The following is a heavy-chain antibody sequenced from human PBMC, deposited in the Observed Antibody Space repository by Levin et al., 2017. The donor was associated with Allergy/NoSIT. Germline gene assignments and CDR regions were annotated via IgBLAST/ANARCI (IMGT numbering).Heavy chain of an antibody. J-gene: IGHJ6*02. CDR1: GFSLSDYY. CDR3: ARDYRNKGMDV. CDR2: ITGDSSRI. D-gene: IGHD1/OR15-1a*01. Sequence: LGESLKISCVASGFSLSDYYMTWIRQAPGKGLEWVSYITGDSSRIYYADSVKGRFTISRDNAKNSLYLQMDSLRAEDTAVYSCARDYRNKGMDVWGQGTSVIVSS. V-gene: IGHV3-11*01.